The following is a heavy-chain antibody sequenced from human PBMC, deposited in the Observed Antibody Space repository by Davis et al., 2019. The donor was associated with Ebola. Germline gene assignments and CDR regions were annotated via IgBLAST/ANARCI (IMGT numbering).Heavy chain of an antibody. CDR3: ARGSQYYDLLGYYYYYYMDV. D-gene: IGHD3-3*01. V-gene: IGHV3-21*01. CDR1: GFTFSSYS. J-gene: IGHJ6*03. Sequence: GESLKISCAASGFTFSSYSMNWVRQAPGKGLEWVSSISSSSSYIYYADSVKGRFTISRDNAKNSLYLQMNSLRAEDTAVYYCARGSQYYDLLGYYYYYYMDVWGKGTTVTVSS. CDR2: ISSSSSYI.